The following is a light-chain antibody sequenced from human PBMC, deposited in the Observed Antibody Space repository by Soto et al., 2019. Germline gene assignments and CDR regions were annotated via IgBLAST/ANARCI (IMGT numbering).Light chain of an antibody. CDR1: QTLSSRH. Sequence: VLTQSPGTLSLTPGERATLSCRASQTLSSRHLAWYQQKPGQAPRLLIYGSSSRATDIPDRFSGSGSGTDFTLTISTLEPEDFAVYYCQQRSNWPPITFGQGRLLEI. CDR2: GSS. CDR3: QQRSNWPPIT. J-gene: IGKJ5*01. V-gene: IGKV3D-20*02.